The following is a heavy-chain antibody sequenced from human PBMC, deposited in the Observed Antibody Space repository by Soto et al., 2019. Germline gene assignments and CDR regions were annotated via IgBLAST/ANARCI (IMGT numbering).Heavy chain of an antibody. CDR1: GYTFTGYY. V-gene: IGHV1-2*02. J-gene: IGHJ1*01. Sequence: QVQLVQSGAEVKKPGASVKVSCKASGYTFTGYYMHWVRQAPGQGLEWMGWINPNSGGTNYAQKFQGRVTMTRDTSLRKAHLEVGRLRSDGTAGYYCARVASSSWYRLYFQHWGQGTLVPVSS. CDR3: ARVASSSWYRLYFQH. CDR2: INPNSGGT. D-gene: IGHD6-13*01.